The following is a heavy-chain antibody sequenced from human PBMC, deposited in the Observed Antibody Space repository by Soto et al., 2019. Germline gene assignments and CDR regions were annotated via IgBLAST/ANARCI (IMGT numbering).Heavy chain of an antibody. V-gene: IGHV1-3*01. Sequence: ASVKVSCKASGYTLTSYVMHWVRQAPGQRLEWMGWINPGSGNTKYSQNLQGRVTITRDTSASTAYMELSSLRSEDTAVYYCARVPRGRYEILSDWGQGTLATVSS. J-gene: IGHJ1*01. D-gene: IGHD3-9*01. CDR2: INPGSGNT. CDR3: ARVPRGRYEILSD. CDR1: GYTLTSYV.